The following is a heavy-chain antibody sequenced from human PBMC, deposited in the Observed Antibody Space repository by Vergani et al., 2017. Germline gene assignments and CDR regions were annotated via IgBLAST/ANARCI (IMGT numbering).Heavy chain of an antibody. J-gene: IGHJ4*02. CDR1: GYTFRNYG. D-gene: IGHD1-26*01. CDR3: ARDRGNSGDYKFAY. Sequence: QVQLVQSGAEVKKPGASVKVSCEGSGYTFRNYGISWVRQAPGEGLEWLGWISVYNGETKFAQKFQGRVTLTRDTSTDTAYMEMGSLRSDDTAVYYCARDRGNSGDYKFAYWGQGTLVTVSS. CDR2: ISVYNGET. V-gene: IGHV1-18*04.